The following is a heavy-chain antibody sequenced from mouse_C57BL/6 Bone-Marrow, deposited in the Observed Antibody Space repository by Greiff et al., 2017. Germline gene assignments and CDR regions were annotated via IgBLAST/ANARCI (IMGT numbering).Heavy chain of an antibody. CDR3: ARDWDYGSSYYYAMDY. CDR1: GFTFSSYA. V-gene: IGHV5-4*01. CDR2: ISDGGSYT. J-gene: IGHJ4*01. D-gene: IGHD1-1*01. Sequence: EVMLVESGGGLVKPGGSLKLSCAASGFTFSSYAMSWVRQTPEKRLEWVATISDGGSYTYYPDNVKGRFTISRDNAKNNLYLQMSHLKSEDTAMYYCARDWDYGSSYYYAMDYWGQGTSVTVSS.